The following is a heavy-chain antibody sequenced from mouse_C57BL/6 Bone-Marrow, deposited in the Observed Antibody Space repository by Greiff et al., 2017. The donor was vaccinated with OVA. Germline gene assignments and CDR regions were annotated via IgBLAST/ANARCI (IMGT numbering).Heavy chain of an antibody. CDR3: ARANWDFDY. Sequence: EVNVVESGGDLVKPGGSLKLSCAASGFTFSSYGMSWVRQTPDKRLEWVATISSGGSYTYYPDSVKGRFTISRDNAKNTLYLQMSSLKSEDTAMYYCARANWDFDYWGQGTTLTVSS. CDR2: ISSGGSYT. J-gene: IGHJ2*01. D-gene: IGHD4-1*01. V-gene: IGHV5-6*01. CDR1: GFTFSSYG.